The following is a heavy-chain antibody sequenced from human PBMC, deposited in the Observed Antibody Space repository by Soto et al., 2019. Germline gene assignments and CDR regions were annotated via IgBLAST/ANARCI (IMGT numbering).Heavy chain of an antibody. CDR3: ASLSSSIVVVPAAVDY. V-gene: IGHV3-21*01. Sequence: GGSLRLSCAASGFTFSSYSMNWVRQAPGKGLEWVSSISSSSSYIYYADSVKGRFTISRDNAKNSLYLQMNSLRAEATAVYYCASLSSSIVVVPAAVDYWGQGTLVTVSS. D-gene: IGHD2-2*01. CDR1: GFTFSSYS. CDR2: ISSSSSYI. J-gene: IGHJ4*02.